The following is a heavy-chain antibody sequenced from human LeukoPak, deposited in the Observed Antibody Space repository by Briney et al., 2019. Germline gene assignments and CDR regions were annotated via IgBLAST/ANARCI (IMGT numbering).Heavy chain of an antibody. CDR1: GFPFSVYW. Sequence: PGGSLRLSCTASGFPFSVYWISWVRQAPGKGLEWVANIKGDGSVQDYADSVKGRFTISRDNAKNLVYLQMNSLRVGDTAIYYCVGRLLRAVWGKGTTVTVSS. D-gene: IGHD2-15*01. V-gene: IGHV3-7*01. J-gene: IGHJ6*04. CDR3: VGRLLRAV. CDR2: IKGDGSVQ.